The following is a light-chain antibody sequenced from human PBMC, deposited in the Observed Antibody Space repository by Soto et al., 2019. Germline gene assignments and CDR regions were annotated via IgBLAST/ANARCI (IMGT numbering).Light chain of an antibody. J-gene: IGKJ4*01. CDR2: GAS. CDR3: QQYGSSPELT. Sequence: EIVLTQSPGTLSLSPGERATLSCRASQSVSSSYLAWYQQKPGQAPRLLIYGASSRATGIPYRFSGSGSGTDFTLTISRLEPEDFAVYYFQQYGSSPELTFGGGTKVEIK. CDR1: QSVSSSY. V-gene: IGKV3-20*01.